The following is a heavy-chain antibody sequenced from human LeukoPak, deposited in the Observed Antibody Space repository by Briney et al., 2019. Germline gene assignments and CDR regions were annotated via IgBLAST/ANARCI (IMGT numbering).Heavy chain of an antibody. D-gene: IGHD3-22*01. Sequence: GRSLRLSCAASGFTFSSYAMHWVRQAPGKGLEWVAVISYDGSNKYYADSVKGRFTISRDNSKNTLYLQMNSLRAEDTAVYYCARDKGYYYDSTSLEFQHWGQGTLVTVSS. J-gene: IGHJ1*01. V-gene: IGHV3-30*04. CDR3: ARDKGYYYDSTSLEFQH. CDR2: ISYDGSNK. CDR1: GFTFSSYA.